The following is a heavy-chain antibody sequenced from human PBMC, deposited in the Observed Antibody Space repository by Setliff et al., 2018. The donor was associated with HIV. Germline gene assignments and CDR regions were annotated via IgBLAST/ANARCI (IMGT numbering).Heavy chain of an antibody. CDR1: GGSVGSSSYY. CDR3: ARDDSIILVPAIMRGDGFDF. D-gene: IGHD2-2*01. V-gene: IGHV4-39*07. Sequence: SETLSLTCTVSGGSVGSSSYYWAWIRQPPGKGLEWIGSIYYTGNTKYNPSLESRVTFSIDTSENQFSLRLASVTAADTAIYYCARDDSIILVPAIMRGDGFDFWGQGRMVTVSS. CDR2: IYYTGNT. J-gene: IGHJ3*01.